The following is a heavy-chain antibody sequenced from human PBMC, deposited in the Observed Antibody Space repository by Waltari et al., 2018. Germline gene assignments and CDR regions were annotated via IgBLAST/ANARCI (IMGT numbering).Heavy chain of an antibody. CDR2: ISYDGSNK. V-gene: IGHV3-30-3*01. CDR1: GFTFRSYA. CDR3: AREVGSVAGYYFDY. Sequence: QVQLVESGGGVVQPGRSLRLSCAASGFTFRSYAMHWVRPAPGKGLEWVAVISYDGSNKYYADSVKSRFTISRDNSKNTLYLQMNSLRAEDTAVYYCAREVGSVAGYYFDYWGQGTLVTVSS. D-gene: IGHD6-19*01. J-gene: IGHJ4*02.